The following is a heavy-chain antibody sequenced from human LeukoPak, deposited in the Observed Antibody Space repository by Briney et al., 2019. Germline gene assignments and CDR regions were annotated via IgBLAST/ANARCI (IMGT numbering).Heavy chain of an antibody. J-gene: IGHJ3*02. V-gene: IGHV4-39*01. Sequence: SETLSLTCTVSGGSISSSFYYWGWLRQPPGKGLEWIGSTYYSGTTYYKPSLKSRVSVSVDTSKNQLSLNLTSVTAADTALYYCARLGIAATGPAMWGQGTMVSVSS. CDR1: GGSISSSFYY. CDR3: ARLGIAATGPAM. CDR2: TYYSGTT. D-gene: IGHD6-13*01.